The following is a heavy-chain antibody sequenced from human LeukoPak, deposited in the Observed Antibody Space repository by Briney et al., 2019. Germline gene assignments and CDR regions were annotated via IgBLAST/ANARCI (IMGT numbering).Heavy chain of an antibody. D-gene: IGHD6-25*01. CDR2: INHSGST. CDR1: GGSFSGYY. CDR3: ASQAANKPMDV. V-gene: IGHV4-34*01. Sequence: QPSETLSLTCAVYGGSFSGYYWSWIRQPPGKGLEWIGEINHSGSTNYNPSLKSRVTISVDTSNNQFSLKLSSVTAADTAVYYCASQAANKPMDVWGQGTTVTVSS. J-gene: IGHJ6*02.